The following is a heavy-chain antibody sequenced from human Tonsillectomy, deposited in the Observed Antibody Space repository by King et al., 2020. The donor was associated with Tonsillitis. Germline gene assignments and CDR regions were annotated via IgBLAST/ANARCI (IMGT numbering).Heavy chain of an antibody. Sequence: QVQLQQWGAGLLKPSETLSLTCAVYGGSFSGYYWSWIRHPPGKGREWIGEINHRGSTNYNPSLKSRLTISVDTSKNQFSLMVSSVTAADTAVYYCARLVLSGYYYYMDVWDKGTTVTVSS. CDR1: GGSFSGYY. CDR3: ARLVLSGYYYYMDV. D-gene: IGHD4/OR15-4a*01. J-gene: IGHJ6*03. CDR2: INHRGST. V-gene: IGHV4-34*01.